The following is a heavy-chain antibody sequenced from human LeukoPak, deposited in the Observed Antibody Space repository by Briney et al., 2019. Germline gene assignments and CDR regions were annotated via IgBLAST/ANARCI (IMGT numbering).Heavy chain of an antibody. CDR1: GGSISSYY. CDR3: ARAGAGDSMSNDAFDI. V-gene: IGHV4-59*01. CDR2: IYYSGST. J-gene: IGHJ3*02. D-gene: IGHD4-17*01. Sequence: PSETLSLTCTVSGGSISSYYWSWIRQPPGKGLEWIGYIYYSGSTNYNPSLKSRVTISVDTSKNQFSLKLSSVTAADTAVYYCARAGAGDSMSNDAFDIWGQGTMVTVSS.